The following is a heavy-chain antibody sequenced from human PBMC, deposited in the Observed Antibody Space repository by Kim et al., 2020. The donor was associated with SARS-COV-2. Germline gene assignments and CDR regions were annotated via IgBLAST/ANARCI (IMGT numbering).Heavy chain of an antibody. D-gene: IGHD6-13*01. CDR3: ARGPQPYSSSWYGY. V-gene: IGHV4-34*01. J-gene: IGHJ4*02. Sequence: PSLTSRVTISVDTSKHQFSLKLSSVTAADTAVYYCARGPQPYSSSWYGYWGQGTLVTVSS.